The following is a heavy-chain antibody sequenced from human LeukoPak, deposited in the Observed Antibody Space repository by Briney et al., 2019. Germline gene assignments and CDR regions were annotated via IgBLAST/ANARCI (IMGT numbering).Heavy chain of an antibody. CDR2: IIPIFGTA. V-gene: IGHV1-69*05. CDR3: ATYMLRDNWNVHTFDS. J-gene: IGHJ4*02. CDR1: GGTFITYT. Sequence: ASVKVSCKASGGTFITYTINRVRQAPGQGLEWMGGIIPIFGTANYAQKFQGRVTVTTDDSTSTAFMELSSLRSEDTAVYYCATYMLRDNWNVHTFDSWGQGTLVTVSS. D-gene: IGHD1-1*01.